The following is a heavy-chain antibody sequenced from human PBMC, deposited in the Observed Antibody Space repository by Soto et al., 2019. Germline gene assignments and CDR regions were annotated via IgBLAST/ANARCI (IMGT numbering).Heavy chain of an antibody. D-gene: IGHD6-6*01. CDR1: GFTFSSYS. Sequence: EVQLVESGGGLVKPGGSLRLSCAASGFTFSSYSMNSVRQAPGKGLEWVSSISSSSSYIYYADSVKGPFTISRDDATNSLYLQMNSLRAEDTAVYYCARVSSSGLDDWGQGTLVTVSS. V-gene: IGHV3-21*01. CDR2: ISSSSSYI. J-gene: IGHJ4*02. CDR3: ARVSSSGLDD.